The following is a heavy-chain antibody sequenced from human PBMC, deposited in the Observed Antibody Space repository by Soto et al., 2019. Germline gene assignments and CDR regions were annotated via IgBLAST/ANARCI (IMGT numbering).Heavy chain of an antibody. CDR3: ASRSIAARPAKDYYGIDV. D-gene: IGHD6-6*01. J-gene: IGHJ6*02. CDR2: IIPIFGTA. Sequence: QVQLVKSGAEVKKPGSSVKVSCKASGGTFSSYAISWVRQAPGQGLEWMGGIIPIFGTANYAQKFQGRVTITADESTSTAYMELSSLRSEDTAVYYCASRSIAARPAKDYYGIDVWGQGTTVTVSS. CDR1: GGTFSSYA. V-gene: IGHV1-69*01.